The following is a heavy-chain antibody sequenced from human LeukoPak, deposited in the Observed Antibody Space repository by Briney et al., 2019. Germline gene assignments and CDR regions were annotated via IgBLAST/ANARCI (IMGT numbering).Heavy chain of an antibody. D-gene: IGHD4/OR15-4a*01. CDR3: ARLTMVLAFDI. CDR1: GFTFSDHY. V-gene: IGHV3-72*01. Sequence: PGGSLRLSCAASGFTFSDHYIDWVRQAPGKGLEWVARTRNKVNSYTTAYAASVTGRFTVSRDDSSNSVYLQMNSLKIEDTAVYYCARLTMVLAFDIWGRGTMVTVSS. CDR2: TRNKVNSYTT. J-gene: IGHJ3*02.